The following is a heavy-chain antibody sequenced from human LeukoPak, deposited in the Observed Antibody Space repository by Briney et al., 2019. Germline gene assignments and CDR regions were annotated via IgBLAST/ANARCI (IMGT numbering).Heavy chain of an antibody. V-gene: IGHV1-69*04. CDR1: GGTFSSYA. CDR3: ARDSIYYGSGMNWFDP. Sequence: SVKVSCKASGGTFSSYAISWVRQAPGQGLEWMGRIIPILGVANYAQKFQGIVTITADKSTSTAYMELSSLRSEDTAVYYCARDSIYYGSGMNWFDPWGQGTLVTVSS. D-gene: IGHD3-10*01. CDR2: IIPILGVA. J-gene: IGHJ5*02.